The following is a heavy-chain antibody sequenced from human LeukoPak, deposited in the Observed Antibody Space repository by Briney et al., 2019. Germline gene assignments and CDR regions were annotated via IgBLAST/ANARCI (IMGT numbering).Heavy chain of an antibody. Sequence: PSETLSLTCTVSGGSISSSSYYWGWIRQPPGKGLEWIGSIYYSGSTYYNPSLKSRVTISVDTSKNQFSLKLSSVTAADTAVYYCARDGIPSYAFDIWGQGTMVTVSS. CDR2: IYYSGST. D-gene: IGHD1-26*01. V-gene: IGHV4-39*02. CDR1: GGSISSSSYY. J-gene: IGHJ3*02. CDR3: ARDGIPSYAFDI.